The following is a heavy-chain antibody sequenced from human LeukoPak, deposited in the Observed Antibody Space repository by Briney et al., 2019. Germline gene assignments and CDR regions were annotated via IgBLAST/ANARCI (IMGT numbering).Heavy chain of an antibody. CDR3: SSSSSPYYYYYGMDV. J-gene: IGHJ6*02. D-gene: IGHD6-6*01. CDR1: GFTFSNAW. CDR2: IKSKTDGGTT. Sequence: PGRSLRLSCAASGFTFSNAWMSWVLQAPGKGLEWVGRIKSKTDGGTTDYAAPVKGRFTISRDDSKNTLYLQMNCLKTEDTAVYYCSSSSSPYYYYYGMDVWGQGTTVTVSS. V-gene: IGHV3-15*01.